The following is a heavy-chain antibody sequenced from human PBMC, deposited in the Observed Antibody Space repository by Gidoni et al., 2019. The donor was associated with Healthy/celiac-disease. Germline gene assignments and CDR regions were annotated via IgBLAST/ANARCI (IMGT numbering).Heavy chain of an antibody. V-gene: IGHV4-61*02. CDR3: ARGGYYYDSSGNPFDI. J-gene: IGHJ3*02. Sequence: QVQLQESGPGLVKPSQTLSLTCTVPGGSTRSGSYYWSWIRQPAGKGLEWIGRIYTSGSTNYNPSLKSRVTISVDTSKNQFSLKLSSVTAAGTAVYYCARGGYYYDSSGNPFDIWGQGTMVTVSS. D-gene: IGHD3-22*01. CDR2: IYTSGST. CDR1: GGSTRSGSYY.